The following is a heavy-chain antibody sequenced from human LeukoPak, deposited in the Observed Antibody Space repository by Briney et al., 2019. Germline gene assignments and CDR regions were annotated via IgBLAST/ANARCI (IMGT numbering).Heavy chain of an antibody. V-gene: IGHV3-11*01. Sequence: PGGSLRLSCAASGFTFSDYYMSWIRQAPGKGLEWVSYIGSSGSTIYYADSVKGRFTISRDNSKNTLYLEMNSLRAEDTAIYYCAKMKGHPLPKYYMDVWGQGATVTVSS. J-gene: IGHJ6*01. CDR1: GFTFSDYY. CDR3: AKMKGHPLPKYYMDV. D-gene: IGHD1-26*01. CDR2: IGSSGSTI.